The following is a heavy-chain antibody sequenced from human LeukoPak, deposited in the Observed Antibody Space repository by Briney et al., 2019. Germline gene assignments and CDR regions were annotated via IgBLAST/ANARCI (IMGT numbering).Heavy chain of an antibody. J-gene: IGHJ4*02. CDR2: ISSSSSCT. CDR3: ARVHHSGYPRY. Sequence: AGGSPGHSCAAPGFTPRDYQMCWDRPAPGEGLGWVSYISSSSSCTNYADSVKGRFTISRDNAKNSLYLQMNSLRAEDTAVYYCARVHHSGYPRYWGQGTLVTVSS. D-gene: IGHD3-22*01. V-gene: IGHV3-11*06. CDR1: GFTPRDYQ.